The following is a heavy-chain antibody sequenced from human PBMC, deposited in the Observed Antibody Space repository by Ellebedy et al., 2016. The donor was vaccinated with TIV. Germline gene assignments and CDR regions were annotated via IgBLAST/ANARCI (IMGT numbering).Heavy chain of an antibody. V-gene: IGHV3-21*01. Sequence: GESLKISXAASGFTFSSYSMNWVRQAPGKGLEWVSSISSSSSYIYYADSVKGRFTISRDNAKNSLYLQMNSLRAEDTAVYYCARDPDRYYYYYGMDVWGQGTTVTVSS. J-gene: IGHJ6*02. CDR1: GFTFSSYS. CDR2: ISSSSSYI. CDR3: ARDPDRYYYYYGMDV.